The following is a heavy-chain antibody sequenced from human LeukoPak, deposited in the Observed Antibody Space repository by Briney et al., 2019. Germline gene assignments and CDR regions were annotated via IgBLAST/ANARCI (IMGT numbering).Heavy chain of an antibody. CDR2: ISYDGSNE. V-gene: IGHV3-30*01. D-gene: IGHD1-26*01. CDR3: AKEYALYSGSSSYFDY. Sequence: PGRSLRLSCAASGFTFSSCALHWVRQAPGKGLEWVAVISYDGSNEYYADSVKGRFTISRDNSKNTLYLQMNSLRPEDTAVYYCAKEYALYSGSSSYFDYWGQGTLVTVSS. J-gene: IGHJ4*02. CDR1: GFTFSSCA.